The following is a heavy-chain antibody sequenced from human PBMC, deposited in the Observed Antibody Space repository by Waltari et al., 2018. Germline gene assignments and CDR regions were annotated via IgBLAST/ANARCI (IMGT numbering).Heavy chain of an antibody. Sequence: QVQLQESGPGLVKPSETLPLTCAVSGYSIRSGYYWGWIRQPPGKGLEWIGSIYHSGSTYYNPSLKSRVTISVDTSKNQFSLKLSSVTAADTAVYYCARRDDDSLNDYWGQGTLVTVSS. CDR2: IYHSGST. CDR3: ARRDDDSLNDY. J-gene: IGHJ4*02. D-gene: IGHD3-3*01. V-gene: IGHV4-38-2*01. CDR1: GYSIRSGYY.